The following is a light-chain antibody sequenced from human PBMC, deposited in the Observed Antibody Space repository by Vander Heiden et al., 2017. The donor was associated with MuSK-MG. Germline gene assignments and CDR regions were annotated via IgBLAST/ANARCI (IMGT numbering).Light chain of an antibody. J-gene: IGKJ5*01. Sequence: EVVLTQSPGTLSLSPGERATLSCRASQSVRSSSLAWYQQKPGQAPRLLIYGASSRATGIPDRINGSGSGTDFTLTISRLEPEDFAVYYCQQDGTSLITFGQGTLLEIK. CDR1: QSVRSSS. CDR2: GAS. CDR3: QQDGTSLIT. V-gene: IGKV3-20*01.